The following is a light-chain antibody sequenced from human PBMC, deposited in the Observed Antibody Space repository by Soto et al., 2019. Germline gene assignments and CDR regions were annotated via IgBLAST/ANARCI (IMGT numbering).Light chain of an antibody. CDR2: DVN. J-gene: IGLJ1*01. CDR3: RSWKSGAAYV. V-gene: IGLV2-14*03. Sequence: QSVLTQPASVSGSPGQSITISCAGTSSDVGAYNYVSWYQHHPGKAPKLMIYDVNNRPSGDSNRFSGSKSGNTASLTISGLQADDYADYYCRSWKSGAAYVFGSGTIVTVL. CDR1: SSDVGAYNY.